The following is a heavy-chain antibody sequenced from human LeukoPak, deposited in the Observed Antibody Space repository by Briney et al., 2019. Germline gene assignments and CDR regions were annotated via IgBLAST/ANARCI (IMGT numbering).Heavy chain of an antibody. CDR2: INHSGST. D-gene: IGHD2-2*01. V-gene: IGHV4-34*01. Sequence: PSETLSLTCAVYGGSFSGYYWSWIRQPPGKGLEWIGEINHSGSTNYNPSLKSRVTISVDTSKNQFSLKLSSVTAADTAVYYCARGVPAANRPIYYYYYYMDVWGKGTTVTVSS. J-gene: IGHJ6*03. CDR1: GGSFSGYY. CDR3: ARGVPAANRPIYYYYYYMDV.